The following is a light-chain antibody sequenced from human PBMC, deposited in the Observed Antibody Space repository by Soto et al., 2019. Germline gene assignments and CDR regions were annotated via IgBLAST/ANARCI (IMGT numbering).Light chain of an antibody. CDR1: SSDVGGYNY. V-gene: IGLV2-11*01. CDR2: DVN. J-gene: IGLJ3*02. Sequence: QSALTQPRSVSGSPGQSVTISCTGTSSDVGGYNYVSWYQQHPGKAPKLMIYDVNKRPSGVPDRFSDSKSGNTASLTISGLQAEAEADYYCCSYAGGSWVFGGGTNLTVL. CDR3: CSYAGGSWV.